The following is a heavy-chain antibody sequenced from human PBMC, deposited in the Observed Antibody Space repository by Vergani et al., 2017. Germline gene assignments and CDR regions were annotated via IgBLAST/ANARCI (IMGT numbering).Heavy chain of an antibody. CDR2: IYYSGST. D-gene: IGHD3-3*01. J-gene: IGHJ6*03. CDR3: ARGYYDFWSGYYRGDYYYYMDV. V-gene: IGHV4-59*01. Sequence: QVQLQESGPGLVKPSETLSLTCTVSGGSISSYYWSWIRQPPGKGLEWIWYIYYSGSTNYNPSLKSRVTISVDTSKNQFSLKLSSVTAADTAVYYCARGYYDFWSGYYRGDYYYYMDVWGKGTTVTVSS. CDR1: GGSISSYY.